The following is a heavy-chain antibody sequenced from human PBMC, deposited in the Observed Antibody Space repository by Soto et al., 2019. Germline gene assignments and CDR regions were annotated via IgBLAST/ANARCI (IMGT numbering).Heavy chain of an antibody. D-gene: IGHD2-2*01. V-gene: IGHV1-8*01. CDR2: MNPNSGNT. CDR1: GYTFTSYD. Sequence: GASVKVSCKASGYTFTSYDINWVRQATGQGLEWMGWMNPNSGNTGYAQKFQGRVTMTRNTSISTAYMERSSLRSEDTAVYYCARGGYCSSTSCPNPVDYWGQGTLVTVSS. CDR3: ARGGYCSSTSCPNPVDY. J-gene: IGHJ4*02.